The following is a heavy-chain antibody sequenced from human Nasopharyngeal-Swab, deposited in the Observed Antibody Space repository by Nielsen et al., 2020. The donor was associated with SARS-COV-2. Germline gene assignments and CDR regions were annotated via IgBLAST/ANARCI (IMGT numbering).Heavy chain of an antibody. J-gene: IGHJ4*02. D-gene: IGHD1-7*01. CDR3: ARAGNYYFEY. V-gene: IGHV3-74*01. CDR2: INADGSTT. Sequence: GESLKIPCAASGFTFSTYWVHWVRQVPGVGLVWVSRINADGSTTDYADSVKGRFTISRDNAKKTLYLQMNSLRAEDTAVYYCARAGNYYFEYWGQGTLVTVSS. CDR1: GFTFSTYW.